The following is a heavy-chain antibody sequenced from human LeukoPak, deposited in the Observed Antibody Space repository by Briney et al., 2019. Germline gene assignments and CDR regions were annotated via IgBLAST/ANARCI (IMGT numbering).Heavy chain of an antibody. Sequence: ASVKVSCKASGYTFTGYYMHWVRQAPGQGLEWMGWINPNSGGTNYAQKFQGRVTMTRDTSISTAYMELSRLRSEDTAVYYCATLQAIENWFDPWGQGTLVTVSS. CDR2: INPNSGGT. J-gene: IGHJ5*02. CDR1: GYTFTGYY. D-gene: IGHD2-2*02. CDR3: ATLQAIENWFDP. V-gene: IGHV1-2*02.